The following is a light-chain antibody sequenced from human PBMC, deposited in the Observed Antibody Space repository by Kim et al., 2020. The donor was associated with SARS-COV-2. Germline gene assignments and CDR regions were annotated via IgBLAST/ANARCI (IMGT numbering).Light chain of an antibody. CDR1: SNQVGNQG. J-gene: IGLJ3*02. CDR3: SAWDISLSAWV. Sequence: AATVTFTGNSNQVGNQGAAWLQKHQGHPPKLLSYRNNNRPSGISERLSASRSGNTASLTISGLQPEDEADYYCSAWDISLSAWVFGGGTQLTVL. V-gene: IGLV10-54*01. CDR2: RNN.